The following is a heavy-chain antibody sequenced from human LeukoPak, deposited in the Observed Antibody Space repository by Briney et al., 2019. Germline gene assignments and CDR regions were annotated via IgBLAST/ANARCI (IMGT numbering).Heavy chain of an antibody. V-gene: IGHV3-53*01. CDR1: GLTVSSNY. CDR3: ARELASIADAFDI. CDR2: IYSGGST. Sequence: PGGSLRLSCAASGLTVSSNYMSWVRQAPGKGLEWVSVIYSGGSTYYADSVEGRFTISRDNSKNTLYFQMNSLRAEDTAVYYCARELASIADAFDIWGQGTMVTVSS. D-gene: IGHD2-2*01. J-gene: IGHJ3*02.